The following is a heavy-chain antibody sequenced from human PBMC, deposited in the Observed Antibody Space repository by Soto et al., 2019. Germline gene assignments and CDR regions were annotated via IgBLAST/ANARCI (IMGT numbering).Heavy chain of an antibody. CDR3: AKDLAVCGWYGFEFYMDV. V-gene: IGHV3-23*01. CDR2: ISGSGGST. Sequence: EVQLLESGGGLVQPGGSLRLSCAASGFTFSSYAMSWVRQAPGKGLEWVSAISGSGGSTYYADSVKGRFTISRDNSKNTLYLQMNSLRAEDTAVYYCAKDLAVCGWYGFEFYMDVWGKGTTVTVSS. D-gene: IGHD6-19*01. J-gene: IGHJ6*03. CDR1: GFTFSSYA.